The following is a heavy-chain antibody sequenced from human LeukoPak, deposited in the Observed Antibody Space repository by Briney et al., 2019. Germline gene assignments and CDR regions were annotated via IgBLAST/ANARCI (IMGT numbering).Heavy chain of an antibody. D-gene: IGHD2-15*01. CDR1: GFTFSSYV. CDR3: ARGSPPKTVVANYFDY. J-gene: IGHJ4*02. CDR2: VSSNGGST. V-gene: IGHV3-64*01. Sequence: GGSLRLSCAASGFTFSSYVMHWVRQAPGKGLEYVSAVSSNGGSTYYANSVKGRFTISRDNSKNTLYLQMGSLRPEDMAVYHCARGSPPKTVVANYFDYWGQGTLVTVSS.